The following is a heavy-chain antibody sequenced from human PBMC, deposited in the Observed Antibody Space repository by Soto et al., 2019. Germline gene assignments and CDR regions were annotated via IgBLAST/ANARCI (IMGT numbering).Heavy chain of an antibody. CDR3: TRHHYYYGSGSYYTLTDYYYYMDV. Sequence: GGSLRLSCAASGFTFSGSAMHWVRQASGKGLEWVGRIRSKANSYATAYAASVKGRFTISRDDSKNTAYLQMNSLKTEDTAVYYCTRHHYYYGSGSYYTLTDYYYYMDVWGKGTTVTVSS. J-gene: IGHJ6*03. V-gene: IGHV3-73*01. D-gene: IGHD3-10*01. CDR2: IRSKANSYAT. CDR1: GFTFSGSA.